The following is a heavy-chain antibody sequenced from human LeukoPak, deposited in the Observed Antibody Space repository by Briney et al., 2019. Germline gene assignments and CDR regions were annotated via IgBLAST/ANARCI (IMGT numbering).Heavy chain of an antibody. V-gene: IGHV3-23*01. CDR3: AKHPRPYCSGGSCLIDY. CDR1: GFTFSSYA. Sequence: PGGSLRLSCAASGFTFSSYAMSWVRQAPGKGLEWVSAISGSGGSTYYADSVKGRFTISRDNSKNTLYLQMNSLRAEDTAVYYCAKHPRPYCSGGSCLIDYWGQETLVTVSS. J-gene: IGHJ4*02. D-gene: IGHD2-15*01. CDR2: ISGSGGST.